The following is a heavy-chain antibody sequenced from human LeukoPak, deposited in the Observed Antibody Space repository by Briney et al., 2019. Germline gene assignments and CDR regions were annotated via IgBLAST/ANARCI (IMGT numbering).Heavy chain of an antibody. CDR2: ISYDGSNK. CDR1: GFTFSSYG. CDR3: ARDGVADGLYLDS. V-gene: IGHV3-30*03. D-gene: IGHD6-13*01. Sequence: PGGSLRLSCAASGFTFSSYGMHWVGQAPGKGLEWVAVISYDGSNKYYADSVKGRFTIFRDNSKNTLYLQMNSLRAEDTAVYFCARDGVADGLYLDSWGQGALVTASS. J-gene: IGHJ4*02.